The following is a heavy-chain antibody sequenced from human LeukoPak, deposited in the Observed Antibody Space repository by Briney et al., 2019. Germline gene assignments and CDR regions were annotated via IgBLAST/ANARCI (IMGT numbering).Heavy chain of an antibody. CDR1: GFPFSSYA. Sequence: PGGSLSLSCAASGFPFSSYAMSWVRQAPGKGLEGVSAITGTGGSTYHVASVTGRFTVSRDNSRNTLYLQMSSLRAEDSAMYYCAKVRDTRDWYKDAFDVWGQGTRVTVSS. V-gene: IGHV3-23*01. D-gene: IGHD6-19*01. J-gene: IGHJ3*01. CDR2: ITGTGGST. CDR3: AKVRDTRDWYKDAFDV.